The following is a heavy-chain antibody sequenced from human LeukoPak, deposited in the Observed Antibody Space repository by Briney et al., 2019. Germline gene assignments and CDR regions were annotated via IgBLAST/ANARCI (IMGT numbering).Heavy chain of an antibody. J-gene: IGHJ5*02. CDR3: ARERGDGGSSYHELLDNWFDP. D-gene: IGHD2-15*01. CDR2: IYYSGST. CDR1: GGSISSYY. V-gene: IGHV4-59*01. Sequence: AETLTLTCTVSGGSISSYYWSWIRQPPGKGLEWIGYIYYSGSTNYNPSLKSRVTISVDPSKNQFSLKLSSVTAADTAVYYCARERGDGGSSYHELLDNWFDPWGQGTLVTVSS.